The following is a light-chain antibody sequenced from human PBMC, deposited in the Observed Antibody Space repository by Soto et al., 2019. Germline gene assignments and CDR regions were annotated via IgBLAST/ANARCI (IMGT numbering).Light chain of an antibody. Sequence: EIVLTQSPATLSLSPGERATLSCRASQYITIYLAWYQQKPGQAPRLLIYDASNRATGIPTRFSGSGSGTDFTLTISNLEPEDFAVYYCQQHISWPLTFGGGTRLEIK. CDR2: DAS. V-gene: IGKV3-11*01. CDR3: QQHISWPLT. J-gene: IGKJ5*01. CDR1: QYITIY.